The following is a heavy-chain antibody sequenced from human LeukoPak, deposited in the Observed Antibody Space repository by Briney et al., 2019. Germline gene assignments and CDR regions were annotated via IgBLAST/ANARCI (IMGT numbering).Heavy chain of an antibody. CDR2: INPNSGGT. V-gene: IGHV1-2*06. Sequence: ASVKVSCKASGYTFTGYYMHWVRQAPGQGLEWMGRINPNSGGTNYAQKFQGRVTITRNTSISTAYMELSSLRSEDTAVYYCARGSNDYWGQGTLVTVSS. CDR3: ARGSNDY. J-gene: IGHJ4*02. CDR1: GYTFTGYY.